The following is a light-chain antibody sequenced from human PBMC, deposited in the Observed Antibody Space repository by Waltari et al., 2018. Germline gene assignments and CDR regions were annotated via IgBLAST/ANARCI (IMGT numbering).Light chain of an antibody. Sequence: QSALTQPRSVSGSPGQSVTISCTGTSSNVGTYNYVSWYQQLPGKAPKLMVAAAFKRPPGVPVRFSGSKSGYTASLTISGLQAEDEADYYCCSYAGTYRWVFGGGTKVTVL. CDR3: CSYAGTYRWV. CDR1: SSNVGTYNY. V-gene: IGLV2-11*01. CDR2: AAF. J-gene: IGLJ3*02.